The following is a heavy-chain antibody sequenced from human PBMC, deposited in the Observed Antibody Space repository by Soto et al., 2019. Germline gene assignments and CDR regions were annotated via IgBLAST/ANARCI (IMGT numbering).Heavy chain of an antibody. V-gene: IGHV4-59*01. J-gene: IGHJ6*02. CDR3: ARDRGVPAAPPEYSFYYYGMDV. CDR1: GGSISSYY. Sequence: SETLSLTCTVSGGSISSYYWSWIRQPPGKGLEWIGYIYYSGSTNYNPSLKSRVTISVDTSKNQFSLKLSSVTAADTAVYYCARDRGVPAAPPEYSFYYYGMDVWGQGTTVTVSS. CDR2: IYYSGST. D-gene: IGHD2-2*01.